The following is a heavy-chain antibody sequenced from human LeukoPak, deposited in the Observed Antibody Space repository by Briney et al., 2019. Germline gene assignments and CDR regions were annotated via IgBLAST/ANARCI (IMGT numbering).Heavy chain of an antibody. CDR3: ARSVYSYGSPFDY. V-gene: IGHV3-48*01. D-gene: IGHD5-18*01. J-gene: IGHJ4*02. CDR1: GFTFSSYS. Sequence: GGSLRLSCAASGFTFSSYSMNWVRQAPGKGLEWVSYISSSSSTIYYADSVKGRFTIYRDNAKNSLYLQMNSLRAEDTAVYYCARSVYSYGSPFDYWGQGTLVTVSS. CDR2: ISSSSSTI.